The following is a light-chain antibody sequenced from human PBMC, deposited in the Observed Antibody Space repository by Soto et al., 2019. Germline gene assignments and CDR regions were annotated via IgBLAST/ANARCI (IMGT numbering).Light chain of an antibody. Sequence: QSVLTQPASVSGSPGQSITISCTGTSSDVGGYNYVSWYQQYPGKAPKLMIYDVSNRPSGVSDRFSGSKSGNTASLTISGLQAEDEADYYCNSYRSGSTYVFGAGTKLTVL. V-gene: IGLV2-14*01. CDR2: DVS. CDR3: NSYRSGSTYV. CDR1: SSDVGGYNY. J-gene: IGLJ1*01.